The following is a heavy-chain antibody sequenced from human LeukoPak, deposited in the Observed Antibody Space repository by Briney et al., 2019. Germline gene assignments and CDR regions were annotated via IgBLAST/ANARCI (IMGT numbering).Heavy chain of an antibody. CDR1: GGSFSGYY. D-gene: IGHD2-2*01. V-gene: IGHV4-34*01. CDR3: ARGKTQCSSTSCPYFDY. CDR2: INHSGST. Sequence: SETLSLTCAVYGGSFSGYYWSWIRQPPVKGLEWIGEINHSGSTNYNPSLKSRVTISVDTSKNQFSLKLSSVTAADTAVYYCARGKTQCSSTSCPYFDYWGQGTLVTVSS. J-gene: IGHJ4*02.